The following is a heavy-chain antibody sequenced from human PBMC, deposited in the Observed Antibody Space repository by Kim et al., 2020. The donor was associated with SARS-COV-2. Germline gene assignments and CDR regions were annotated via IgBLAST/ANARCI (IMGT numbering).Heavy chain of an antibody. Sequence: GGSLRLSCAASGFTVSSNYMSWVRQAPGKGLEWVSVIYSGGSTYYADSVKGLFTISRDNSKNTLYLQMNSLRAEDTAVYYCARDLYYDSSGDYYYYGMDV. CDR1: GFTVSSNY. CDR3: ARDLYYDSSGDYYYYGMDV. V-gene: IGHV3-53*01. D-gene: IGHD3-22*01. CDR2: IYSGGST. J-gene: IGHJ6*01.